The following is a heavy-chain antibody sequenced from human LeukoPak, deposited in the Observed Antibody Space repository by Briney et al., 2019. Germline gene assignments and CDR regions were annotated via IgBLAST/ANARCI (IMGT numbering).Heavy chain of an antibody. D-gene: IGHD3-22*01. V-gene: IGHV3-74*01. CDR1: GFTVSSNY. Sequence: GGSLRLSCAASGFTVSSNYMSWVRQARGKGLVWVSRINSDGSSTSYADSVKGRFTISRDNAKNTLYLQMNSLRAEDTAVYYCARAALPPDYYDSSGYSDIWGQGTMVTVSS. CDR2: INSDGSST. J-gene: IGHJ3*02. CDR3: ARAALPPDYYDSSGYSDI.